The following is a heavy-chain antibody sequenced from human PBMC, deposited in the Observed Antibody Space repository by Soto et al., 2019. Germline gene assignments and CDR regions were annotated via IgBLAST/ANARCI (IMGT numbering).Heavy chain of an antibody. CDR2: VHISGHS. J-gene: IGHJ5*01. V-gene: IGHV4-4*02. CDR3: ARVSQGCSANNCYFDP. Sequence: SETLSLTCTLSGGSVRAPDWWNWVRQSPDKGLEWIAEVHISGHSNYNPSLRSRVSVSIDSSKNQFYLNLNSVTAADTAIYYCARVSQGCSANNCYFDPWGQGTQVTVSS. CDR1: GGSVRAPDW. D-gene: IGHD1-1*01.